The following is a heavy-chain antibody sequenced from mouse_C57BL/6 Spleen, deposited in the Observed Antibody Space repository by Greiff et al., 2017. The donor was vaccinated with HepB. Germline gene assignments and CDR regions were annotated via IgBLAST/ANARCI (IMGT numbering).Heavy chain of an antibody. CDR1: GFTFTDYY. V-gene: IGHV7-3*01. CDR2: IRNKANGYTT. J-gene: IGHJ3*01. Sequence: EVKLMESGGGLVQPGGSLSLSCAASGFTFTDYYMSWVRQPPGKALEWLGFIRNKANGYTTEYSASVKGRFTISRDNSQSILYLQMNALIAEDSATYYCARPIYYDYAFAYWGQGTLVTVSA. D-gene: IGHD2-4*01. CDR3: ARPIYYDYAFAY.